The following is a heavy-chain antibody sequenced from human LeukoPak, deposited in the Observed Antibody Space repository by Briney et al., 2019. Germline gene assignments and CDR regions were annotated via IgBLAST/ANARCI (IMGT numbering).Heavy chain of an antibody. CDR3: AKHPGVGYYFDY. J-gene: IGHJ4*02. CDR1: GFTFSSYG. Sequence: GGSLRLSCSASGFTFSSYGMHWVRQAPGKGLEYVAAISSVGGSTYYADSVKGRFTISRDNSKNTLYLQMSSLRAEDTAVYYCAKHPGVGYYFDYWGQGTLVTVSS. CDR2: ISSVGGST. V-gene: IGHV3-64D*06. D-gene: IGHD3-3*01.